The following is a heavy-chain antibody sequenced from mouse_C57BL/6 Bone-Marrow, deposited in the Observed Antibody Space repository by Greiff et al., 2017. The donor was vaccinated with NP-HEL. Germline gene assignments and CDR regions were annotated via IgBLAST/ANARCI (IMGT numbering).Heavy chain of an antibody. V-gene: IGHV1-22*01. J-gene: IGHJ2*01. D-gene: IGHD1-1*01. CDR2: INPNNGGT. Sequence: VQLQQSGPELVKPGASVKMSCKASGYTFTDYNMHWVKQSHGKSLEWIGYINPNNGGTSYNQKFKGKATLTVNKSSSTAYMELRRLTSEDSAVCCCAKGGDTTDYWGQGTTLTVSS. CDR1: GYTFTDYN. CDR3: AKGGDTTDY.